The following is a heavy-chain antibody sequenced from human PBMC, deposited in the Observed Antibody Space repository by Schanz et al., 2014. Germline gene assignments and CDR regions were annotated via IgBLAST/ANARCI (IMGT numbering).Heavy chain of an antibody. D-gene: IGHD3-9*01. Sequence: QVQLVQSGAEVKKPGASVRVSCKASGYTFTTYAMSWVRQAPGQGLEWMGWISAYNGNTKYPQKLQGRVTMTTDTSTSTAYMELRSLRSDDTAVYYCARDAADFYDILTEEDYWGQGTLVTV. CDR1: GYTFTTYA. CDR3: ARDAADFYDILTEEDY. J-gene: IGHJ4*02. CDR2: ISAYNGNT. V-gene: IGHV1-18*01.